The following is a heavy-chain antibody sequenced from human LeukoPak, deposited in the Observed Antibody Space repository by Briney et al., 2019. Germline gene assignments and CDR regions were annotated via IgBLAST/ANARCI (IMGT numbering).Heavy chain of an antibody. J-gene: IGHJ4*02. V-gene: IGHV3-15*01. CDR3: TTDGGVLWFGELPLY. Sequence: KSGGSLRLSCAASGFTFSNAWMSWVRQAPGKGLEWVGRIKSKTDGGTTDYAAPVKGRFTISRDDSKNTLYLQMNSLKTEDTAVYYCTTDGGVLWFGELPLYWGQGTLVTVSS. CDR2: IKSKTDGGTT. D-gene: IGHD3-10*01. CDR1: GFTFSNAW.